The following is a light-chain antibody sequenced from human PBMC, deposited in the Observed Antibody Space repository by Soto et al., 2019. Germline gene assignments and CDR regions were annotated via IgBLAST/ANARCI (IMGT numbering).Light chain of an antibody. CDR2: GAS. Sequence: EIVLTQSPGTLSLSPGERATLSCRPSQSVSSNYLAWYQQKPGQAPRLLIYGASSRATGIPDRFSGSGSGTDFTLTISRLEPEDCAVYYCQQYGSSPRTFGQGTKVEIK. CDR3: QQYGSSPRT. CDR1: QSVSSNY. J-gene: IGKJ1*01. V-gene: IGKV3-20*01.